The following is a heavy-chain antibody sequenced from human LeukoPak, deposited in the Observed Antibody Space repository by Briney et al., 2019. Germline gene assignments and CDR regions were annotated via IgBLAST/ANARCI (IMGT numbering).Heavy chain of an antibody. CDR2: INPDSGGT. J-gene: IGHJ4*02. CDR3: GRDFRDSLDY. CDR1: GYTFTGYY. V-gene: IGHV1-2*02. Sequence: ASVKVSCKASGYTFTGYYMHWVRQAPGQGLEWMGWINPDSGGTNFAQKFQGRVTMTRDTSISTTYMELSRLRSDDTAVYYCGRDFRDSLDYWGQGTLVTVSS.